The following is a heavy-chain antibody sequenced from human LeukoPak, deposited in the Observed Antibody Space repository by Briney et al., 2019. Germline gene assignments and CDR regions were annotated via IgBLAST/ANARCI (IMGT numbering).Heavy chain of an antibody. J-gene: IGHJ4*02. Sequence: SGIRSLTCAVSGGSISSSNWWSWVRQPPGKGLEWIGEIYHSGSTNYNPSLKSRVTISVDKSKNQFSLKLSSVTAADTAVYYCARGVSGQWLGSSVYYFDNWGQGTLVTVSS. CDR2: IYHSGST. V-gene: IGHV4-4*02. CDR3: ARGVSGQWLGSSVYYFDN. CDR1: GGSISSSNW. D-gene: IGHD6-19*01.